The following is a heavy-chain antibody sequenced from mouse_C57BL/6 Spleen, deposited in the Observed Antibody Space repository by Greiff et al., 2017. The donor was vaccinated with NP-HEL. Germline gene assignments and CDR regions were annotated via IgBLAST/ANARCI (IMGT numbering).Heavy chain of an antibody. J-gene: IGHJ4*01. V-gene: IGHV1-39*01. Sequence: EVKLMESGPELVKPGDSVKISCKASGYSFTDYNMNWVKQSNGKSLEWIGVINPNYGTTSYNQKFKGKATLTVDQSSSTAYMQLNSLTSDDSAVYYCARRGYYSNYVPMDYWGQGTSVTVSS. CDR2: INPNYGTT. CDR3: ARRGYYSNYVPMDY. CDR1: GYSFTDYN. D-gene: IGHD2-5*01.